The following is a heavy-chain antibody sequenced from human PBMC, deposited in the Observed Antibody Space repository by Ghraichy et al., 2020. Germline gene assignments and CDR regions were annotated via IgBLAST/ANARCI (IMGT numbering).Heavy chain of an antibody. Sequence: GGSLRLSCAASGFAFSTYAMSWVRQAPGKGLEWVSAISNTGGTTYYADSVKGRFTMSRDNSKNTLYLQMNSLRAEDTAVYYCAKVTPQWERTGYFDYWGQGNLVTVSS. CDR2: ISNTGGTT. CDR1: GFAFSTYA. J-gene: IGHJ4*02. D-gene: IGHD1-26*01. V-gene: IGHV3-23*01. CDR3: AKVTPQWERTGYFDY.